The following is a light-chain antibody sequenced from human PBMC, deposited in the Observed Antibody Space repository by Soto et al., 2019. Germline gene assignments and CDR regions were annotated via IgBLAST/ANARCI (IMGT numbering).Light chain of an antibody. V-gene: IGLV2-14*01. J-gene: IGLJ2*01. CDR3: SSYTSSSTRV. CDR1: ISDVGGYNY. Sequence: QSALTQPASVSGSPGQSITISCTGTISDVGGYNYVSWYQQHPGRAPKLMIYDVSNRPSGVSNRFSGSKSGNTASLNISGLHAEDEADYYCSSYTSSSTRVFGGGTKLTVL. CDR2: DVS.